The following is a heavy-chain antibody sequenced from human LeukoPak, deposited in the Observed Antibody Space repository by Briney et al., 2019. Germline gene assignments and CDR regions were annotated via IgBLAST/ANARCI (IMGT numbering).Heavy chain of an antibody. CDR3: AKARVHSGTFFDY. CDR2: ISWHSGTI. CDR1: GFTFDDYA. D-gene: IGHD2-2*01. J-gene: IGHJ4*02. Sequence: GRSLRLSCAVSGFTFDDYAMYWVRQAPGKGLEWVSSISWHSGTIGYADSVKGRFTISGDNAKNSLYLQMNSLRAEDTALYYCAKARVHSGTFFDYWGQGTLVTVSS. V-gene: IGHV3-9*01.